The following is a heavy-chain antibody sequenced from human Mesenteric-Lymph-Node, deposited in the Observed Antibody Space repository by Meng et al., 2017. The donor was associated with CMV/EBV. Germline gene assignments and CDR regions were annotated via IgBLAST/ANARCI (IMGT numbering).Heavy chain of an antibody. CDR2: IYYSGST. CDR1: GGSISSYY. D-gene: IGHD2-2*01. Sequence: SETLSLTCTVSGGSISSYYWSWIRQPPGKGLEWIGYIYYSGSTNYNPSLKSRVTISVDTSKNQFSLKLSSVTAADTAVYYCARGFCSSTSCNEDYWGQGTLVTVSS. J-gene: IGHJ4*02. V-gene: IGHV4-59*01. CDR3: ARGFCSSTSCNEDY.